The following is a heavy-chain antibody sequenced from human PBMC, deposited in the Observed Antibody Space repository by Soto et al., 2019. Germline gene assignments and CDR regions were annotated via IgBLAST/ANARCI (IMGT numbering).Heavy chain of an antibody. CDR2: IIPIFGTA. V-gene: IGHV1-69*13. D-gene: IGHD6-19*01. CDR3: ASSGIAVAGKLNWFDP. Sequence: SVKVSCKASGGTFSSYAISWVRQAPGQGLEWMGGIIPIFGTANYAQKFQGRVTITADESTSTAYMELSSLRSEDTAVYYCASSGIAVAGKLNWFDPWGQGTLVTVSS. CDR1: GGTFSSYA. J-gene: IGHJ5*02.